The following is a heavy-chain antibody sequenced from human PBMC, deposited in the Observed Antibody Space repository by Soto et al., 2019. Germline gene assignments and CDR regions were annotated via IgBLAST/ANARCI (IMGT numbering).Heavy chain of an antibody. V-gene: IGHV4-34*01. CDR3: ARDYDSSGYYYGY. J-gene: IGHJ4*02. CDR2: INHSGST. Sequence: SETLSLTCAVYGGPFSGYYWSWIRQPPGKGLEWIGEINHSGSTNYNPSLKSRVTISVDTSKNQFSLKLSSVTAADTAVYYCARDYDSSGYYYGYWGQGTLVTVSS. CDR1: GGPFSGYY. D-gene: IGHD3-22*01.